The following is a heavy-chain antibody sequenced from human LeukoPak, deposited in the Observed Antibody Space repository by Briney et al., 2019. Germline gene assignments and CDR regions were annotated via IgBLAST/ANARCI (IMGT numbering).Heavy chain of an antibody. CDR2: IYHSGST. D-gene: IGHD1-26*01. Sequence: SQTLSLTCTVSGGSISSGGYYWSWIRQPPGKGLEWIGYIYHSGSTYYNPSLKSRVTISVDRSRNQFSLKLSSVTAADTAVYYCARDGGSYSGWFDPWGQGTLVTVSS. CDR3: ARDGGSYSGWFDP. V-gene: IGHV4-30-2*01. J-gene: IGHJ5*02. CDR1: GGSISSGGYY.